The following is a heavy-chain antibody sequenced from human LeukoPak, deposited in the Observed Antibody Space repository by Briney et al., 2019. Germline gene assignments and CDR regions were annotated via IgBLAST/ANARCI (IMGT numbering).Heavy chain of an antibody. J-gene: IGHJ6*02. CDR2: ISWNSGSI. Sequence: GGSLRLSCAASGFSFDDYAMHWVRQAPGKGLEWVSGISWNSGSIGYADSVKGRFTISRDNAKNSLYLQMNSLRAEDTAVYYCARVGRTYENYGEHYGMDVWGQGTTVTVSS. V-gene: IGHV3-9*01. D-gene: IGHD4-17*01. CDR1: GFSFDDYA. CDR3: ARVGRTYENYGEHYGMDV.